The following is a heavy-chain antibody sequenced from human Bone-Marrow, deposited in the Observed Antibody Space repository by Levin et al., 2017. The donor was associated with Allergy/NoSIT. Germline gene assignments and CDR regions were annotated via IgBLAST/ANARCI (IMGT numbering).Heavy chain of an antibody. D-gene: IGHD2-21*02. CDR3: ARDPGRAPPGDVDSAFDI. J-gene: IGHJ3*02. Sequence: GESLKISCAASGFTFRNYWMSWVRQTPGKGLQWVGNIKQDGSEKYYADSVKGRFTTSRDNARNSLYLQMNSLRVEDTAIYYCARDPGRAPPGDVDSAFDIWGQGTTVTVSS. CDR1: GFTFRNYW. CDR2: IKQDGSEK. V-gene: IGHV3-7*01.